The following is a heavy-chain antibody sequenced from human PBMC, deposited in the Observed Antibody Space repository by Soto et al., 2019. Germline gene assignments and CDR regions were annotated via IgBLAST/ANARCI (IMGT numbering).Heavy chain of an antibody. Sequence: SETLSLTCTVSGDSISSYYWGWIRQPPGKEMEWIGYVSPIWGSAYNPSLQSRVAISLDTSKSQFSLELTSVTATDTAVYYCARLNGYCIRGSCHGHYAMDVWGQGTTVTVSS. CDR3: ARLNGYCIRGSCHGHYAMDV. V-gene: IGHV4-59*08. CDR1: GDSISSYY. J-gene: IGHJ6*02. D-gene: IGHD2-15*01. CDR2: VSPIWGS.